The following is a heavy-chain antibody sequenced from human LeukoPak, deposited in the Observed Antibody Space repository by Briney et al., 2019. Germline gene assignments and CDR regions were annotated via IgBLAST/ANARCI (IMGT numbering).Heavy chain of an antibody. CDR1: GGSISSYY. CDR3: ARDRAMVRGVNYYYGMDV. J-gene: IGHJ6*02. D-gene: IGHD3-10*01. V-gene: IGHV4-59*01. Sequence: SETLSLTCTVSGGSISSYYWSWLRQPPGKGLEWIGYIYYSGSTNYNPSLKSRVTISVDTSKNQFSLKLSSVTAADTAVYYCARDRAMVRGVNYYYGMDVWGQGTTVTVSS. CDR2: IYYSGST.